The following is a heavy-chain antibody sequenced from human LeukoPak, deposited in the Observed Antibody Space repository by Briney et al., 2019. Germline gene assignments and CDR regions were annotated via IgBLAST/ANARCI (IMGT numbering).Heavy chain of an antibody. CDR2: ISGSGGST. V-gene: IGHV3-23*01. CDR1: GFTFSSYA. Sequence: GGSLRLSCAASGFTFSSYAMSWVRQAPGKGLEWVSAISGSGGSTYYADSVKGRFTISRDNSKNTLYLQMNSLRAEDTAVYYCAKARPGHCGGDCYSARFDYWGQGTLVTVSS. CDR3: AKARPGHCGGDCYSARFDY. D-gene: IGHD2-21*01. J-gene: IGHJ4*02.